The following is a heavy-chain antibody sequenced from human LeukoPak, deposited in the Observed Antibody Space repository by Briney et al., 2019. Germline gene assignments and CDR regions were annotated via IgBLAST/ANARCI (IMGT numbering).Heavy chain of an antibody. J-gene: IGHJ4*02. CDR3: AEGAASRGYTYVAN. Sequence: PGGSLRLSCAASAFTFRPYAMIWVRQAPGKGLEWVSSVSGSGGSTYYADSVKGRFTISRDNSNNTLYLQMNSLRAEDTAVYYCAEGAASRGYTYVANWGQGTLVTVSS. CDR2: VSGSGGST. CDR1: AFTFRPYA. V-gene: IGHV3-23*01. D-gene: IGHD5-18*01.